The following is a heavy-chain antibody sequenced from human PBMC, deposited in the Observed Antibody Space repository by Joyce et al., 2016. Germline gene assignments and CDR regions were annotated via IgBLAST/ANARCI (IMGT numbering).Heavy chain of an antibody. CDR3: ERDLWLVPVSSYYFDY. J-gene: IGHJ4*02. CDR2: ISSSSDTI. V-gene: IGHV3-48*02. Sequence: EVQLVESGGGLVQPGGSLRLSCAASGFTFITYAMNWVRQSPGKGVELVSYISSSSDTIYYADSVKGRFTISRDNAKNSLYLHMNSLRDEDTAVYYCERDLWLVPVSSYYFDYWGQGTLVTVSS. CDR1: GFTFITYA. D-gene: IGHD6-19*01.